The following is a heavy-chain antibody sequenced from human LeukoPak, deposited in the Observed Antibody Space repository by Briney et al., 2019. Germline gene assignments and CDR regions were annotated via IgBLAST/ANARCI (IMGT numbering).Heavy chain of an antibody. Sequence: ASVKVSCKASGYTFSNYGISWVRPAPGQGLEWMGWVSVHTGNTYYAQKFQARVTMTTDTSTTTAYMELRSLRSDDTAVYYCAKDRGWQYADYETVAIEHWGQGTLVTVSS. J-gene: IGHJ4*02. CDR1: GYTFSNYG. V-gene: IGHV1-18*01. CDR3: AKDRGWQYADYETVAIEH. CDR2: VSVHTGNT. D-gene: IGHD4-17*01.